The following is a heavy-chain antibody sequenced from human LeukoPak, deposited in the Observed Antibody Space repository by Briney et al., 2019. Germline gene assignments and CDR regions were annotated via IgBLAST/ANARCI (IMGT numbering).Heavy chain of an antibody. V-gene: IGHV4-31*03. J-gene: IGHJ4*02. CDR1: GGSINSGYY. CDR3: ARTYFDIFTGPRDIPHYFDY. Sequence: SETLSLTCTVSGGSINSGYYWSWLRQHPGRGLEWIGYIYYNGDTYYNPSLKSRITMSTDASKNQLSLRLSSVTAADTAVYFCARTYFDIFTGPRDIPHYFDYWGQGTLVSVFS. D-gene: IGHD3-9*01. CDR2: IYYNGDT.